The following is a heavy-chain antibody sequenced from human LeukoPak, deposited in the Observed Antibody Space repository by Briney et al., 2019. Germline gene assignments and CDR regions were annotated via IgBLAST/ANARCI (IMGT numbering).Heavy chain of an antibody. J-gene: IGHJ6*03. CDR2: IYTSGST. CDR3: ARKVTKQLPQLVTTRSTGHYYMDV. V-gene: IGHV4-4*07. CDR1: GGSISSYY. D-gene: IGHD4-11*01. Sequence: SETLSLTCTVSGGSISSYYWSWIRQPAGKGLEWIGRIYTSGSTNYNPSLKSRVTLSVDTSKNQFSLKLSSVTAADTAVYYCARKVTKQLPQLVTTRSTGHYYMDVWGKGTTVTVSS.